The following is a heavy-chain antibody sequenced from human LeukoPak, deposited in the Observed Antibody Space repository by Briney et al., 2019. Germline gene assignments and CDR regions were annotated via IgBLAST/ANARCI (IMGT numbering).Heavy chain of an antibody. J-gene: IGHJ3*02. V-gene: IGHV4-34*01. CDR3: ATTTSILAFDI. CDR1: GGSFSGYY. D-gene: IGHD3-3*01. CDR2: INHSGST. Sequence: SETLSLTCAVYGGSFSGYYWSWIRQPPGKGLEWIGEINHSGSTNYKPSLKSRVTISVDTSKNHFSLKLSSVTAADTTVYYCATTTSILAFDIWGQGTMVTVSS.